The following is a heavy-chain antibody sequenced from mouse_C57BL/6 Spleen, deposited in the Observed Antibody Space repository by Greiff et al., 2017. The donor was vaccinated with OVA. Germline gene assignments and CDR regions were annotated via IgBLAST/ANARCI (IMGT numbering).Heavy chain of an antibody. CDR2: INPGSGGT. CDR3: ARCGYDDAMDY. J-gene: IGHJ4*01. Sequence: ESGAELVRPGASVKVSCKASGYAFTNYLIEWVKQRPGQGLEWIGVINPGSGGTNYNEKFKGKATLTADKSSSTAYMQLSSLTSEDSAVFFCARCGYDDAMDYWGQGTSVTVSS. D-gene: IGHD2-2*01. V-gene: IGHV1-54*01. CDR1: GYAFTNYL.